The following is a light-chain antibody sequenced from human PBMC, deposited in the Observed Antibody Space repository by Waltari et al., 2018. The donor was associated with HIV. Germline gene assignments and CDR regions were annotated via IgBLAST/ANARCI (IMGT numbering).Light chain of an antibody. CDR2: DIN. CDR3: QSYDSSLSGVL. J-gene: IGLJ2*01. V-gene: IGLV1-40*01. Sequence: QSVLSQPPSVSASPGQRVTISCPRSCYNIGAGYQVPWYQQLPGTGPKLLIYDINNRPSGVPDRFSGSKSGTSASLAITGLQAEDEADYYCQSYDSSLSGVLFGGGTKLTVL. CDR1: CYNIGAGYQ.